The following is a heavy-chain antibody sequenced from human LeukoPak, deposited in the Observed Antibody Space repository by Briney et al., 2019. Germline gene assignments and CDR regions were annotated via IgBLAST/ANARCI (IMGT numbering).Heavy chain of an antibody. CDR3: ASLDPPSGDNSSGWI. V-gene: IGHV4-34*01. Sequence: SETLSLTCAVYGGSFSGYYWSWIRQPPGKGLEWIGEINHSGSTNYNPSLKSRVTISVDTSKNQFSLKLSSVTAADTAVYYCASLDPPSGDNSSGWIWGQGTLVTVSS. CDR2: INHSGST. J-gene: IGHJ4*02. D-gene: IGHD6-19*01. CDR1: GGSFSGYY.